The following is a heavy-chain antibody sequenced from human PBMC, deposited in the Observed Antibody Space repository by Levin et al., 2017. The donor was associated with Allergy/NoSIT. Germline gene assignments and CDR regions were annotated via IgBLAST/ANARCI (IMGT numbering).Heavy chain of an antibody. Sequence: GESLKISCAASGFTFSNAWMSWVRQAPGKGLEWVGRIKSKTDGGTTDYAAPVKGRFTISRDDSKNTLYLQMNSLKTEDTAVYYCTTVSWQQLGLDYWGQGTLVTVSS. CDR3: TTVSWQQLGLDY. CDR1: GFTFSNAW. V-gene: IGHV3-15*01. D-gene: IGHD6-13*01. CDR2: IKSKTDGGTT. J-gene: IGHJ4*02.